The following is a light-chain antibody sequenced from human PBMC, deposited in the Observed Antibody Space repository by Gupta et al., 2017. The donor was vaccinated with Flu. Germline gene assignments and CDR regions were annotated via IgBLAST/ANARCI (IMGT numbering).Light chain of an antibody. CDR1: HGISSW. J-gene: IGKJ1*01. CDR3: QQYNSYSWT. CDR2: KAS. V-gene: IGKV1-5*03. Sequence: GDRVTITCRASHGISSWLAWFLQKPGKAPKPLIYKASNLEDGVPSRFSGRGSGTEFTLTISSLQPDDFATYYCQQYNSYSWTFGQGTRVEI.